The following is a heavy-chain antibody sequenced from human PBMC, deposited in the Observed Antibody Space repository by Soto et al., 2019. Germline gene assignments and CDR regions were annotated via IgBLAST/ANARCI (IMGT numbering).Heavy chain of an antibody. J-gene: IGHJ4*02. CDR2: IHTCGIT. Sequence: ELQLVESGGGLIQPGGSLRLSCAASGFTVTRNYMTWVRLAPGKGLECVSVIHTCGITFYTDSVKGRFTVSRDESKNTLYLQMNTLRVEDTAVYYCATGGSKRVRGAIVEVFHLEYWGRGTVVTVSS. V-gene: IGHV3-53*02. CDR3: ATGGSKRVRGAIVEVFHLEY. CDR1: GFTVTRNY. D-gene: IGHD3-10*01.